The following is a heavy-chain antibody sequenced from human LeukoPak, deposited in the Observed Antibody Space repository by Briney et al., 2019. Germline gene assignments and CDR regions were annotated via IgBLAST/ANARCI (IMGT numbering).Heavy chain of an antibody. V-gene: IGHV3-23*01. CDR2: ISGSGGTT. CDR1: GFTFSSYG. CDR3: AKVRANRFASFDY. J-gene: IGHJ4*02. D-gene: IGHD1/OR15-1a*01. Sequence: TGGSLRLSCAASGFTFSSYGMSWVRQAPGKGLEWVSGISGSGGTTYYADSVKGRFTISRDNSKITLYLQMNSLRAEDTAVYYCAKVRANRFASFDYWGQGTLVTVSS.